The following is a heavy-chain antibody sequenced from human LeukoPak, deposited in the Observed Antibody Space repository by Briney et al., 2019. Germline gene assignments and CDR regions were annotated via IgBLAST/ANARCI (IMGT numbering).Heavy chain of an antibody. CDR1: GYPVNSYY. CDR3: ARDLRLFDY. V-gene: IGHV1-2*02. CDR2: RSFSGVT. J-gene: IGHJ4*02. D-gene: IGHD3-3*01. Sequence: ASVKVSCKTSGYPVNSYYIQWLRQAPGQGLGWMGWRSFSGVTKYAEKFRGRVTLTRDTSRATAYMELTSLTSDDTAVYYCARDLRLFDYWGQGTLVTVSS.